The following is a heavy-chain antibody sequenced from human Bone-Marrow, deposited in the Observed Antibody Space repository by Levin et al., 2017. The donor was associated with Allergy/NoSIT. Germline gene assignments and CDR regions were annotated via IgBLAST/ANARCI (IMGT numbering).Heavy chain of an antibody. J-gene: IGHJ4*02. D-gene: IGHD1-1*01. V-gene: IGHV3-15*01. CDR2: VRAKSAGGTT. CDR3: TTSAVVLTTDVEFDC. CDR1: GFTVTNAW. Sequence: PGGSLRLSCAASGFTVTNAWINWVRQAPGKVLEWVGRVRAKSAGGTTDYAAPVKCRFTISRDDSNNSLYLQMNSRKTEDTAVYYCTTSAVVLTTDVEFDCWGQGTLVTVSS.